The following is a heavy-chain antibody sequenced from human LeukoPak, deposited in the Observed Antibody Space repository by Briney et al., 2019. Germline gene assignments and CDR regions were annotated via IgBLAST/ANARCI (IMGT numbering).Heavy chain of an antibody. CDR3: ATRGLYDTTGYLEY. V-gene: IGHV1-24*01. Sequence: GASVKVSCKVSGDTLTELSMHWVRQAPGKGLEWMGGFDPEDGETIYAQKFRGRVTMTEDTSTDTAYMDLNSLRSEDTAVYYCATRGLYDTTGYLEYWGQGTLVTVSS. CDR1: GDTLTELS. J-gene: IGHJ4*02. D-gene: IGHD3-22*01. CDR2: FDPEDGET.